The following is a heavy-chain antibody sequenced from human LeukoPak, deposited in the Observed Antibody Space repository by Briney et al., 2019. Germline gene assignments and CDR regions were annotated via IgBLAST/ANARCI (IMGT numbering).Heavy chain of an antibody. Sequence: SETLSLTCTISGGSISSYYWSWIRQPPGKGLEWIGYIYYSGSYNYYPSLKSRVTISVDTSKNQFSLKLSSVTAADTAVYYCARFPIVYSYGAEDYWGQGTLVTVSS. CDR3: ARFPIVYSYGAEDY. J-gene: IGHJ4*02. D-gene: IGHD5-18*01. CDR1: GGSISSYY. V-gene: IGHV4-59*08. CDR2: IYYSGSY.